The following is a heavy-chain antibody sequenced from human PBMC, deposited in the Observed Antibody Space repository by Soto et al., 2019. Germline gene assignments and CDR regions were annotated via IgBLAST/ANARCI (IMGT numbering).Heavy chain of an antibody. J-gene: IGHJ6*03. CDR3: ARVVIVPAARGHYNDFYMDV. Sequence: SETLSLTCTVSGGSISGYYWSWIRQPPGKGLEWIGYIYSSGSPNYNPSLKGRAAISVDTSENQTSLRLSSVTAADTAVYYCARVVIVPAARGHYNDFYMDVCGKGTTVNVAS. V-gene: IGHV4-59*08. CDR2: IYSSGSP. CDR1: GGSISGYY. D-gene: IGHD2-2*01.